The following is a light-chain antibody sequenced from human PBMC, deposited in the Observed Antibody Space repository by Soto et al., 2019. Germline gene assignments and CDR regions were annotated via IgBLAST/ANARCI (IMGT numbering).Light chain of an antibody. J-gene: IGKJ1*01. V-gene: IGKV3-15*01. CDR1: QSINSN. CDR2: GAS. CDR3: QQSYSVPRT. Sequence: EVVMTQSPATLSVSPGERATLSCRASQSINSNLAWYQQQPGQAPRLLIYGASTRATAVPDRFSGSGSGTEFTLTISSLQSEDFAVYYCQQSYSVPRTFGQGTKVDIK.